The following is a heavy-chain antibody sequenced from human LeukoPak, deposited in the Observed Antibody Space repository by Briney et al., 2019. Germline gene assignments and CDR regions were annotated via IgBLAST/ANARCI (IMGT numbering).Heavy chain of an antibody. Sequence: GGSLRPSCAASGFTFSSYAMHWVRQAPGKGLEWVAVISYDGSNKYYADSVKGRFTISRDNSKNTLYLQMNSLRAEDTAVYYCARDGYCSSTSCYTGLDYWGQGTLVTVSS. D-gene: IGHD2-2*02. V-gene: IGHV3-30*04. J-gene: IGHJ4*02. CDR2: ISYDGSNK. CDR3: ARDGYCSSTSCYTGLDY. CDR1: GFTFSSYA.